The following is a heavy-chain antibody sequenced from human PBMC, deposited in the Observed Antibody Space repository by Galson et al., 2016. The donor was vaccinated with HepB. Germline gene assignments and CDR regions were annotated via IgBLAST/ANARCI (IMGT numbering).Heavy chain of an antibody. CDR3: TGADPYFYYGLDV. CDR1: GDSISSDGYY. J-gene: IGHJ6*04. CDR2: IYTTGTT. Sequence: TLSLTCTVSGDSISSDGYYWSWIRQPAGKGLEWLGRIYTTGTTSYNPSLKSRIAVSLDTSKNQFSLKLTSVTAADTAVYFCTGADPYFYYGLDVWGKGTTVTVSS. V-gene: IGHV4-61*02.